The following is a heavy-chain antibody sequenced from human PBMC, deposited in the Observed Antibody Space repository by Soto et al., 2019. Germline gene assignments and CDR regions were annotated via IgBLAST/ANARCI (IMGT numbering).Heavy chain of an antibody. Sequence: SVKVSWKASGGTFSSYAISWVRQAPGQGLEWMGGIIPIFGTANYAQKFQGRVTITADESTSTAYMELSSLRSEDTAVYYCSRTYYDSSGYYREMAGAFDIWGQGTMVTVSS. D-gene: IGHD3-22*01. V-gene: IGHV1-69*13. CDR2: IIPIFGTA. CDR1: GGTFSSYA. CDR3: SRTYYDSSGYYREMAGAFDI. J-gene: IGHJ3*02.